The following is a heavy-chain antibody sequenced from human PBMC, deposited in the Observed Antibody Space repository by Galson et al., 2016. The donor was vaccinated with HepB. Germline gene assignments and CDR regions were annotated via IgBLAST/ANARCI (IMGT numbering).Heavy chain of an antibody. CDR3: AQGGGPRIGP. Sequence: SETLSLTCTVSGGAITDHYWSWIRQPPGKGLAWIAYWFHSGTASYNPSLKNRIAILRDTSKNQLTLRLNSVTVADTAVYYCAQGGGPRIGPWGQGALVIVSS. V-gene: IGHV4-59*03. J-gene: IGHJ5*02. CDR1: GGAITDHY. CDR2: WFHSGTA. D-gene: IGHD3-16*01.